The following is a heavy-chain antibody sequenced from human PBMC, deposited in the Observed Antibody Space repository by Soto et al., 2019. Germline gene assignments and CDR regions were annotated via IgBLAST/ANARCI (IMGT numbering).Heavy chain of an antibody. V-gene: IGHV4-61*08. D-gene: IGHD2-2*01. Sequence: PSETLSLTCAVSGGSISSGGYSWSWIRQPPGKGLEWIGYIYHSGSTNYNPSLKSRVTISVDTSKNQFSLKLSSVTAADTAVYYCARDKGVLVPAATIGLGDYYYYYGMDVWGQGTTVTVSS. CDR2: IYHSGST. J-gene: IGHJ6*02. CDR3: ARDKGVLVPAATIGLGDYYYYYGMDV. CDR1: GGSISSGGYS.